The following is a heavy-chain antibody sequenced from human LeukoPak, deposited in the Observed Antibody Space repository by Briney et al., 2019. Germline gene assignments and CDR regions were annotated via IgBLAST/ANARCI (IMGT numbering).Heavy chain of an antibody. CDR1: GYTFTGYD. Sequence: GASVKVSCTASGYTFTGYDMHWVRQAPGQGLEWMGWINADSGGTNYAQKFQGRVTMTRDTSISTAYLEMSRLRADDTAVYYCARVTYSSSLFDYWGQGTLVTVSA. D-gene: IGHD6-13*01. V-gene: IGHV1-2*02. CDR2: INADSGGT. J-gene: IGHJ4*02. CDR3: ARVTYSSSLFDY.